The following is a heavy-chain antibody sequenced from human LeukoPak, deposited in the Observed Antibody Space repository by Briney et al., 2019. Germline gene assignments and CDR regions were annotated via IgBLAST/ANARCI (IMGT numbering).Heavy chain of an antibody. CDR3: ARDDIVATIGGEYYYYGMDV. D-gene: IGHD5-12*01. CDR2: ISAYNGNT. Sequence: ASVKVSCKASGYTFTSYGISWVRQAPGRGLEWMGWISAYNGNTNYAQKLQGRVTMTTDTSTSTAYMELRSLRSDDTAVYYCARDDIVATIGGEYYYYGMDVWGQGPTVTVSS. V-gene: IGHV1-18*01. J-gene: IGHJ6*02. CDR1: GYTFTSYG.